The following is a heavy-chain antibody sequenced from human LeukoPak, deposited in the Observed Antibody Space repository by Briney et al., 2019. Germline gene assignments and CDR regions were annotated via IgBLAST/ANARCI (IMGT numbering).Heavy chain of an antibody. CDR3: AREKGSLRYFDWLLLEEFDY. J-gene: IGHJ4*02. CDR2: ISYDGSNK. V-gene: IGHV3-30*04. CDR1: GITFSSYA. D-gene: IGHD3-9*01. Sequence: GRSLRLSCAASGITFSSYAMQWVRQAPGKGLEWVAVISYDGSNKYYADSVKGRFTISRDNSKNTLYLQMNSLRAEDTAVYYCAREKGSLRYFDWLLLEEFDYWGQGTLVTVSS.